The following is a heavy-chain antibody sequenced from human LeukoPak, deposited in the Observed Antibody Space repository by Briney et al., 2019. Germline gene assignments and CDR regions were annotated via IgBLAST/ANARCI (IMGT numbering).Heavy chain of an antibody. CDR2: ICPGDSDT. J-gene: IGHJ4*02. D-gene: IGHD6-13*01. CDR1: GYSFTSHW. Sequence: GESLKISCKGSGYSFTSHWIGWARQTPGKGLEWMGIICPGDSDTKYSPSFQGQVTILADKSISTAYLQWSSLKASDTAIYYCARQGDSSWLNKFDHWGQGTLVTVSS. CDR3: ARQGDSSWLNKFDH. V-gene: IGHV5-51*01.